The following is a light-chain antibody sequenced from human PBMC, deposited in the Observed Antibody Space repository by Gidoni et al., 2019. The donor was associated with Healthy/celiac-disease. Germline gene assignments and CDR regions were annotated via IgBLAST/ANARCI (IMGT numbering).Light chain of an antibody. Sequence: EIVMTQSPATLSVSPGERATLSCRASQSVSSNLAWYQQKPGQAPRLLIYGASTRATGIPARFSGSASGTEFTLTISSLQSEDFAVYYCQQYNNWPPATFGPGTKVDIK. V-gene: IGKV3-15*01. CDR1: QSVSSN. CDR2: GAS. J-gene: IGKJ3*01. CDR3: QQYNNWPPAT.